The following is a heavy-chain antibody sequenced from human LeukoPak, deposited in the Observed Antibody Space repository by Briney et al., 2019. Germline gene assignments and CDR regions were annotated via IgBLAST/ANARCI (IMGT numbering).Heavy chain of an antibody. CDR1: GFTFRNYW. Sequence: PGGSLRLSCAVSGFTFRNYWMYWVRQAPGEALVWVSRISGDGSTTTYADTVKGRFTISRDNTKNTWSLEMNSLRAEDTAVYYCVVGGSPGYWGQGTLVTVSS. CDR2: ISGDGSTT. CDR3: VVGGSPGY. V-gene: IGHV3-74*01. J-gene: IGHJ4*02. D-gene: IGHD2-15*01.